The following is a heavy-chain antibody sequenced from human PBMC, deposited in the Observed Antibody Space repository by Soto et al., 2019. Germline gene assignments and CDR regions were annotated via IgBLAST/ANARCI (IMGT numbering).Heavy chain of an antibody. CDR2: ISAAGDP. CDR1: GFTFRNYD. J-gene: IGHJ6*02. V-gene: IGHV3-13*05. CDR3: ARTDRDFYGLDV. Sequence: EVQLVESGGGLVQPGGSLRLSCEASGFTFRNYDMHWVRQGTGKGLEWVSGISAAGDPDYADSVEGRFTISRENAHNSFFLQMTSLRVGDTAVYYCARTDRDFYGLDVWGQGTTVIVSS.